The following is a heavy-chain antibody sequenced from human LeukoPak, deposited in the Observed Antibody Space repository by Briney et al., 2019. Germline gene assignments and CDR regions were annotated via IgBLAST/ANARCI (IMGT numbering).Heavy chain of an antibody. CDR1: GGSIISSNYY. CDR2: LYYSGST. J-gene: IGHJ4*02. Sequence: SETLSLTCTVSGGSIISSNYYWGWIRQPPGKGLEWIGSLYYSGSTYFNPSLKSRVTLSVDTSKNHLSVHLTSVTAADTAVYYCARLGIRPVAPGFFVDYWGQGTLVTVSS. D-gene: IGHD7-27*01. V-gene: IGHV4-39*02. CDR3: ARLGIRPVAPGFFVDY.